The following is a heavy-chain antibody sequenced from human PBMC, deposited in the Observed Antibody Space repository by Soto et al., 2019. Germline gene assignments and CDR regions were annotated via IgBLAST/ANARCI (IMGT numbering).Heavy chain of an antibody. J-gene: IGHJ6*03. CDR3: ARVFMGSGSYPKIYYYYYYMDV. Sequence: QVQLVQSGAEVKKPGASVKVSCKASGYTFTSYGISWVRQAPGQGLEWMGWISAYNGNTNSAQKLQGRVTMTTDTSTSTAYMELRSLRSDDTAVYYCARVFMGSGSYPKIYYYYYYMDVWGKGTTVTVSS. D-gene: IGHD3-10*01. CDR1: GYTFTSYG. CDR2: ISAYNGNT. V-gene: IGHV1-18*01.